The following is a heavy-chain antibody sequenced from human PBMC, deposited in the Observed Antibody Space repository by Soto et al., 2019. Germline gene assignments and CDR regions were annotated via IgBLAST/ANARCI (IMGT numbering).Heavy chain of an antibody. CDR1: GFTFSSYS. Sequence: PGGSLRLSCAASGFTFSSYSMNWVRQAPGKGLEWVSSISSSSSYIYYADSVKGRFTISRDNAKNSLYLQMNSLRAEDTAVYYCARDARIAGPPYYYYGMDVWGQWTTVTVSS. D-gene: IGHD1-26*01. CDR2: ISSSSSYI. CDR3: ARDARIAGPPYYYYGMDV. V-gene: IGHV3-21*01. J-gene: IGHJ6*02.